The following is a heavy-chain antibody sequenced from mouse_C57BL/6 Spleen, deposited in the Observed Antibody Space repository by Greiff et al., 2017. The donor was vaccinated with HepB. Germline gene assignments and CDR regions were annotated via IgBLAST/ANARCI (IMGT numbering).Heavy chain of an antibody. CDR3: ASHNYYGSSYDAMDY. V-gene: IGHV5-17*01. Sequence: EVQLVESGGGLVKPGGSLKLSCAASGFTFSDYGMHWVRQAPEKGLEWVAYISSGSSTIDYADTVKGRFTISRDNAKNTLFLQMTSLRSEDTAMYYCASHNYYGSSYDAMDYWGQGTSVTVSS. D-gene: IGHD1-1*01. CDR1: GFTFSDYG. J-gene: IGHJ4*01. CDR2: ISSGSSTI.